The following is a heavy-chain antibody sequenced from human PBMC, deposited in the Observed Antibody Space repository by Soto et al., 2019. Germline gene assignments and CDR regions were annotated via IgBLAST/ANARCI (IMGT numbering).Heavy chain of an antibody. Sequence: GGSLRLSCAASGFTFSDYYMSWIRQAPGKGLEWVSYISSSSSYTNYADSVKGRFTISRDNAKNSLYLQMNSLRAEDTAVYYCARSSPPDYYDSSGYFDYWGQGTLVTVSS. V-gene: IGHV3-11*03. CDR3: ARSSPPDYYDSSGYFDY. D-gene: IGHD3-22*01. CDR1: GFTFSDYY. CDR2: ISSSSSYT. J-gene: IGHJ4*02.